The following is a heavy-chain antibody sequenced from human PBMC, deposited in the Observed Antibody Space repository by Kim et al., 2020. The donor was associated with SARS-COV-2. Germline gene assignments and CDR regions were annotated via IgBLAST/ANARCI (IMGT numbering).Heavy chain of an antibody. CDR3: ARGGSSDAFDI. J-gene: IGHJ3*02. CDR1: GFTFSSYA. V-gene: IGHV3-30*04. D-gene: IGHD3-10*01. CDR2: ILYDGSNK. Sequence: GGSLRLSCAASGFTFSSYAMHWVRQAPGKGLEWVALILYDGSNKYFADSVKGRFTISTDNSKNTLYLQMNSLRAEDTAVYYCARGGSSDAFDIWGQGTLVTVSS.